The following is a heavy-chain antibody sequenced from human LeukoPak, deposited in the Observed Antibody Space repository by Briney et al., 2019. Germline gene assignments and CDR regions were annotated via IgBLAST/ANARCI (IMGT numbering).Heavy chain of an antibody. CDR2: IYSGGDT. CDR1: GFTVSSNF. Sequence: GGSLRLSCAASGFTVSSNFMTWVRQAPGKGLEWVSIIYSGGDTYYADSVKGRFTISRDNSKNTPYLQMNSLRAEDTAVYYCARDVGGIFDSWGQGTLVTVSS. CDR3: ARDVGGIFDS. D-gene: IGHD6-13*01. V-gene: IGHV3-53*01. J-gene: IGHJ4*02.